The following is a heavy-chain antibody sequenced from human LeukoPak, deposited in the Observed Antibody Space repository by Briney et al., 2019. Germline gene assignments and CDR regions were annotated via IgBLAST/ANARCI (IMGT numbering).Heavy chain of an antibody. CDR2: IYSGGST. Sequence: PGGSLRLSCAASGFTVSSNYMSWVRQAPGKGLEWVSVIYSGGSTYYADSVKGRFTISRDNSKNTPYLQMNSLRAEDTAVYYCASTQAPAAIGRYYYYMDVWGKGTTVTVSS. V-gene: IGHV3-53*01. CDR1: GFTVSSNY. D-gene: IGHD2-2*01. CDR3: ASTQAPAAIGRYYYYMDV. J-gene: IGHJ6*03.